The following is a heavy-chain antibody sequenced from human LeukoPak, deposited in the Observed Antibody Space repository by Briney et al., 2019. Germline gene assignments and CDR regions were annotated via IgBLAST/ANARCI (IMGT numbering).Heavy chain of an antibody. V-gene: IGHV4-39*07. J-gene: IGHJ3*02. CDR2: IYHSGST. CDR3: ASRTYYYDSSADDAFDI. Sequence: SETLSLTCTVSGGSISSSSYYWGWIRQPPGKGLEWIGSIYHSGSTYYNPSLKSRVTISVDTSKNQFSLKLSSVTAADTAVYYCASRTYYYDSSADDAFDIWGQGTMVTVSS. CDR1: GGSISSSSYY. D-gene: IGHD3-22*01.